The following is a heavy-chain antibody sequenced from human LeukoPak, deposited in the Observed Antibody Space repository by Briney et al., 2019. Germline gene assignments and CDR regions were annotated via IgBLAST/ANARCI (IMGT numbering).Heavy chain of an antibody. CDR1: GGSISSSSYY. CDR3: ARDRYYYDSSGYYEDY. D-gene: IGHD3-22*01. Sequence: PSETLSLTCTVSGGSISSSSYYWGWIRQPPGKGLEWIGSIYYSGSTYYNPSLKSRVTISVDTSKYQFSLKLSSVTAADTAVYYCARDRYYYDSSGYYEDYWGQGTLVTVSS. J-gene: IGHJ4*02. V-gene: IGHV4-39*07. CDR2: IYYSGST.